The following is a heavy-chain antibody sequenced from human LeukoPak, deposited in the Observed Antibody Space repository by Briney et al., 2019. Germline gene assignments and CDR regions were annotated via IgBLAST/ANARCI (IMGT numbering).Heavy chain of an antibody. Sequence: SETLSLTCTVSGGSISSYYWGWIRQPPGKGLEWIGFVYYSGSTNYNPSLKSRVTISVDTSKNQFSLKLNSVTAADTAVYYCARGDIAVAFYFDYWGQGTLVTVSS. CDR3: ARGDIAVAFYFDY. V-gene: IGHV4-59*01. D-gene: IGHD6-19*01. J-gene: IGHJ4*02. CDR1: GGSISSYY. CDR2: VYYSGST.